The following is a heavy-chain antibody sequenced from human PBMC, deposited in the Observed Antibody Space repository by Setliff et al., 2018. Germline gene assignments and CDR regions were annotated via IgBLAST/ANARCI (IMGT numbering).Heavy chain of an antibody. J-gene: IGHJ6*02. CDR1: GGTFSSYA. V-gene: IGHV1-46*01. CDR3: ARDRPPMVRGVIIGTTRYYYGMDV. Sequence: GASVKVSCKASGGTFSSYAISWVRQAPGQGLEWMGGINPSSGRTSYAQKFQGRVTMTRDTSTSTVYMDMSSLRSEDTAVYYCARDRPPMVRGVIIGTTRYYYGMDVWGQGTTVTVSS. D-gene: IGHD3-10*01. CDR2: INPSSGRT.